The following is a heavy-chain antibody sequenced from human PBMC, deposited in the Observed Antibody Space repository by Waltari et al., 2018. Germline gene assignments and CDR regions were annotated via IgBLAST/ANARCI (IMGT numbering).Heavy chain of an antibody. J-gene: IGHJ4*02. CDR3: ARERRGQSGWYYFDF. CDR1: GISFSGFC. CDR2: IKQDGSEE. V-gene: IGHV3-7*01. Sequence: EVQLVESGGGLVQPGGSMRLSCAASGISFSGFCMTWVRQAPGKGLEWVANIKQDGSEEYYVDSVKGRFTISKDNAKNSLYLQMNSLRAEDTAVYFCARERRGQSGWYYFDFWGQGSLVTVSS. D-gene: IGHD6-19*01.